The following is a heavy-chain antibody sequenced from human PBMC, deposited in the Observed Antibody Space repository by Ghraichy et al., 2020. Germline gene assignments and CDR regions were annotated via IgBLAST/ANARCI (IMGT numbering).Heavy chain of an antibody. J-gene: IGHJ6*02. CDR2: IKQDGSGK. V-gene: IGHV3-7*01. CDR3: ARVTYDPVSGTYNFGMDV. D-gene: IGHD3-10*01. CDR1: GFTFGTYW. Sequence: GGSLRLSCAASGFTFGTYWMSWFRQAPGKGLEWVGNIKQDGSGKYSVYSVKGRFTISIDNAKNSLYLQMNSLRAEDTAVFYCARVTYDPVSGTYNFGMDVWGQGTTVTVSS.